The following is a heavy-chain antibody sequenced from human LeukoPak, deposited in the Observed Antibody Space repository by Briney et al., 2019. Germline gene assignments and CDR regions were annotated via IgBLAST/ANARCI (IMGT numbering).Heavy chain of an antibody. Sequence: ASVKVSCKASGYTFTGYYMHWVRQAPGQGLEWMGWINPNSGGTNYAQKRQGRVTMTRDTSISTAYMELSRLRSDDTAVYYCARAMRFTMVRGVISPFAYWGQGTLVTVSS. J-gene: IGHJ4*02. CDR1: GYTFTGYY. CDR3: ARAMRFTMVRGVISPFAY. D-gene: IGHD3-10*01. CDR2: INPNSGGT. V-gene: IGHV1-2*02.